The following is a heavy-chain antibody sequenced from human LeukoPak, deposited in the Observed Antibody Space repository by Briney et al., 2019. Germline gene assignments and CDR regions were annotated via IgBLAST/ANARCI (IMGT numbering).Heavy chain of an antibody. D-gene: IGHD4-17*01. J-gene: IGHJ3*01. V-gene: IGHV3-21*01. CDR3: ARDLMFGDYTAV. CDR1: GFTFSSYS. CDR2: ISSSSSYI. Sequence: PGGSLRLSCAASGFTFSSYSMNWVRQAPGKGLEWVSSISSSSSYIYYADSVKGRFTISRDNAKNSLYLQMNSLRAEDTAVYYCARDLMFGDYTAVWGPGTMFTVSS.